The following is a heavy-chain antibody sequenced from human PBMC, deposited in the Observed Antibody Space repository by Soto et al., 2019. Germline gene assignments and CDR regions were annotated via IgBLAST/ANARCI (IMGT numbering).Heavy chain of an antibody. Sequence: EVQLVESGGGLVQPGGSLRLSCAASGFTFRNNVMNWVRQAPGQGLEWVSAITDNGGSTYYADSVKDRCTISRENSKNTMYLQMNTLRAENTAVYYCAKEVYGAARGGMDVWGKGTTVTVSS. D-gene: IGHD3-10*01. J-gene: IGHJ6*04. CDR3: AKEVYGAARGGMDV. CDR2: ITDNGGST. V-gene: IGHV3-23*04. CDR1: GFTFRNNV.